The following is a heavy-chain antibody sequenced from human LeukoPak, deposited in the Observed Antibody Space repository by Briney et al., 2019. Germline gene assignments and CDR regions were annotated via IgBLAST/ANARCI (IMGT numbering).Heavy chain of an antibody. CDR3: ARGSGTYYYDSGGYLNWFDP. CDR1: GGSISSSGYY. J-gene: IGHJ5*02. D-gene: IGHD3-22*01. V-gene: IGHV4-39*01. CDR2: VYYAGST. Sequence: SETLSLTCTVSGGSISSSGYYWGWIRQPPGKGLEWIGTVYYAGSTYYNPSLKSRVTISEDTSGNQFSLKLNSVTAADTAVYYSARGSGTYYYDSGGYLNWFDPWGQGILVTVSS.